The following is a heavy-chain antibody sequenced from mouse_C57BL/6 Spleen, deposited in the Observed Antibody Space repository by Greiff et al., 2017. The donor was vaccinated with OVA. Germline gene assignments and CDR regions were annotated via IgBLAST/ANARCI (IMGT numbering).Heavy chain of an antibody. CDR3: ARPLYYDYDGVLCF. CDR1: GYSFTDYN. J-gene: IGHJ3*01. V-gene: IGHV1-39*01. Sequence: EVKLQQSGPELVKPGASVKISCKASGYSFTDYNMNWVKQSNGKSLEWIGVINPNYGTTSYNQKFKGKATLTVDQSSSTAYMQLNSLTSEDSAVYYCARPLYYDYDGVLCFWGQGTLVTVSA. CDR2: INPNYGTT. D-gene: IGHD2-4*01.